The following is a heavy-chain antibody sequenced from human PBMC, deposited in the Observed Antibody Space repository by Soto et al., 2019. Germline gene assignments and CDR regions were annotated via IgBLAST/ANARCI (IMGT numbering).Heavy chain of an antibody. Sequence: ASVKVSCKASGYTFTSYGIHWVRQAPGQRLEWMGWINANSGNTSYAQKFQGRVTMTRDTSTSTVYMELSSLRSEDTAVYYCARDHKWDGMDVWGQGTTVTVSS. V-gene: IGHV1-3*01. D-gene: IGHD1-26*01. CDR3: ARDHKWDGMDV. CDR1: GYTFTSYG. J-gene: IGHJ6*02. CDR2: INANSGNT.